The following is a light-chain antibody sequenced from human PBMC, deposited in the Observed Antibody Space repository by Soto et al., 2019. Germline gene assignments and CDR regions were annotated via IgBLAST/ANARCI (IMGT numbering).Light chain of an antibody. V-gene: IGKV1-5*03. CDR3: QQYNIWRSIS. CDR2: KAS. Sequence: DIQMTQSPSSLSASVGDRVTITCRASQSISSWLAWYQQKPGKAPKLLIYKASSLESGVPSRFSGSGSGTEFTLTISSLQPEDFAVYYCQQYNIWRSISFGQGTRLEIK. CDR1: QSISSW. J-gene: IGKJ5*01.